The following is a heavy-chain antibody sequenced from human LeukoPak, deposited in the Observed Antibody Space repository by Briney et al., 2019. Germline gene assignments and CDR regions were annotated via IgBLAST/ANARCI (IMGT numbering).Heavy chain of an antibody. CDR1: GFTFSTYW. V-gene: IGHV3-7*01. J-gene: IGHJ4*02. CDR3: ARHLSGVTGYTYGRGIDY. CDR2: IKQDGSEK. Sequence: GGSLRLSCAASGFTFSTYWMRWVRQAPGKGLEWVATIKQDGSEKYYVDSVKGRFTISRDNAKTSLYLQMNSLRAEDTAIYYCARHLSGVTGYTYGRGIDYWGQGTLVTVSS. D-gene: IGHD5-18*01.